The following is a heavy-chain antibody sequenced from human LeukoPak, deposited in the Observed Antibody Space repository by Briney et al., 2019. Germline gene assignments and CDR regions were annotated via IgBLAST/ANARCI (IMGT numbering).Heavy chain of an antibody. V-gene: IGHV4-59*01. CDR3: ARAGTAMVTLDF. D-gene: IGHD5-18*01. CDR1: GGSISSAC. J-gene: IGHJ4*02. Sequence: SETLSLTCTVSGGSISSACWGWIRQPPGKGLDWIGYICYSGSTNYNPSLKSRVTISVDTSKNQFSLKLSSVTAADTAVYFCARAGTAMVTLDFWGQGTLVTVSS. CDR2: ICYSGST.